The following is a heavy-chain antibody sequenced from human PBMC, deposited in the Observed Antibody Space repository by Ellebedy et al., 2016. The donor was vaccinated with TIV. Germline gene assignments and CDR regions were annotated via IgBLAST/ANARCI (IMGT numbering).Heavy chain of an antibody. CDR3: AKGAGLVRGVTIFRPFERFDY. D-gene: IGHD3-10*01. V-gene: IGHV3-23*01. CDR2: ISASGGST. CDR1: GLTFSSFA. J-gene: IGHJ4*02. Sequence: PGGSLRLSCAASGLTFSSFAMSWVRQAPGKGLEWVSDISASGGSTYYADSVKGRFTISRDNSKNTLYLQMNSLRAEDTAVYYCAKGAGLVRGVTIFRPFERFDYWGQGTLVTVSS.